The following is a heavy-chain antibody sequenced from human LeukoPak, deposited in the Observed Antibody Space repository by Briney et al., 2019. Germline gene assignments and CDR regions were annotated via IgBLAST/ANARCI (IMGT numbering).Heavy chain of an antibody. CDR3: AKRGNPTVGHHYLDV. CDR2: ITTSGGST. CDR1: GFTFSSYD. V-gene: IGHV3-23*01. Sequence: GGSLRLSCAASGFTFSSYDMSWVRQAPGKGLEWVSSITTSGGSTFYEDSVMGRLTISRDNSRNTLYLQMNSLSAEDTAIYYCAKRGNPTVGHHYLDVWGKGTTVSVSS. J-gene: IGHJ6*03. D-gene: IGHD1-1*01.